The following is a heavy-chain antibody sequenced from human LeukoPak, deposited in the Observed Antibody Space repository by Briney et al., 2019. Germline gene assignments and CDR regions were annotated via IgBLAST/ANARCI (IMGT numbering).Heavy chain of an antibody. CDR3: ARDSRPHGMDV. CDR1: GYTFTGYY. J-gene: IGHJ6*02. Sequence: GASVKVSCKASGYTFTGYYMHWVRQAPGQGLEWMGWINPNSGGTNYAQKFQGRVTMTTDTSTSTAYMELRSLRSDDTAVYYCARDSRPHGMDVWGQGTTVTVSS. CDR2: INPNSGGT. D-gene: IGHD6-6*01. V-gene: IGHV1-2*02.